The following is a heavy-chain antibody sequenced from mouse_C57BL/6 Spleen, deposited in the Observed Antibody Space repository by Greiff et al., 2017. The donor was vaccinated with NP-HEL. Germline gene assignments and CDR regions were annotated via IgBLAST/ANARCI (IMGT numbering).Heavy chain of an antibody. Sequence: QVQLQQPGAELVRPGSSVKLSCKASGYTFPSYWMHWVKQRPIQGLEWIGNIDPSDSETHYNQKFKDKATLTVAKSSSTAYMQLSSLTSEDSAVYYCARERGYFDVWGTGTTVTVSS. CDR3: ARERGYFDV. J-gene: IGHJ1*03. CDR1: GYTFPSYW. V-gene: IGHV1-52*01. CDR2: IDPSDSET.